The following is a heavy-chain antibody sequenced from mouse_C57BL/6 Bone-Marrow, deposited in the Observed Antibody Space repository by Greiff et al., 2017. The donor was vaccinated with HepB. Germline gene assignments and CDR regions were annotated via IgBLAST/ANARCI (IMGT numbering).Heavy chain of an antibody. J-gene: IGHJ2*01. V-gene: IGHV1-7*01. Sequence: QVQLKQSGAELAKPGASVKLSCKASGYTFTSYWMHWVKQRPGQGLEWIGYINPSSGYTKYNQKFKDKATLTADKSSSTAYMQLSSLTYEDSAVYYCARFMRVRGRGYFDYWAKAPLSQSPQ. CDR1: GYTFTSYW. CDR3: ARFMRVRGRGYFDY. CDR2: INPSSGYT. D-gene: IGHD2-3*01.